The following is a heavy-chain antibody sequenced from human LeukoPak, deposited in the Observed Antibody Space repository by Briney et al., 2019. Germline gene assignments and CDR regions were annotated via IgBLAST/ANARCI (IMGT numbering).Heavy chain of an antibody. J-gene: IGHJ5*02. CDR3: ARSQPRYYYGSMGFDP. CDR2: INHSGST. D-gene: IGHD3-10*01. Sequence: SETLSLTCAVYGGSFSGYYWSWIRQPPGKGLEWIGEINHSGSTNYNPSLKSRATISVDTSKNQFSLKLSSVTAADTAVYYCARSQPRYYYGSMGFDPWGQGTLVTVSS. CDR1: GGSFSGYY. V-gene: IGHV4-34*01.